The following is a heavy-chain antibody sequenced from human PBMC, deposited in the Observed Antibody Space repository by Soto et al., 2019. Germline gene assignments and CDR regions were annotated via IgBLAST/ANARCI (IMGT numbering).Heavy chain of an antibody. CDR3: ARGPSHCAFDI. V-gene: IGHV3-30-3*01. CDR2: ISPDGSNA. J-gene: IGHJ3*02. Sequence: QVQLVESGGDVVQPGRSLRLSCAAPGSTFSSYDIHWVRQAPGKGLEWVAHISPDGSNAYYADSVKGRFIISRDNAKNMVYLQMNSLRVEDTSVYHCARGPSHCAFDIWGQGTMVTVSS. CDR1: GSTFSSYD.